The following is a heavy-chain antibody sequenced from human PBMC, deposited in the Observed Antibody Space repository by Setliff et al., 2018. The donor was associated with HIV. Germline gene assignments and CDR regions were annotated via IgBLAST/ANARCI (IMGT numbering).Heavy chain of an antibody. V-gene: IGHV1-8*01. CDR3: ARGGPGSSFGYDWFDP. D-gene: IGHD5-18*01. CDR2: MNPNSGNT. Sequence: ASVKVSCKASGSTFSTYDINWVRQAPGQGPEWMGWMNPNSGNTGYAPKLQGRVTMTRNTSTNNVHMYLSSLRSEDTAIYYCARGGPGSSFGYDWFDPWGQGTPVTVSS. CDR1: GSTFSTYD. J-gene: IGHJ5*02.